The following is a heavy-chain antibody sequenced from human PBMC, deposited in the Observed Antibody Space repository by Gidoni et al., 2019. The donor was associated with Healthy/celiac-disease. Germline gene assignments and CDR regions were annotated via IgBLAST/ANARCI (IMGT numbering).Heavy chain of an antibody. CDR1: GGSISSGGYY. D-gene: IGHD2-2*01. J-gene: IGHJ3*02. V-gene: IGHV4-31*03. CDR3: ARSPPIIVVVPEDAFDI. CDR2: IYYSGST. Sequence: QVQLQESGPGLVKPSQTLSLTCTVSGGSISSGGYYWSWIRQHPGKGLEWIGYIYYSGSTYYNPSLKSRVTISVDTSKNQFSLKLSSVTAADTAVYYCARSPPIIVVVPEDAFDIWGQGTMVTVSS.